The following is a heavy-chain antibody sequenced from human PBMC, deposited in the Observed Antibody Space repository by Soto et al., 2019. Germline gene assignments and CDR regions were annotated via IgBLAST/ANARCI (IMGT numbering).Heavy chain of an antibody. D-gene: IGHD6-6*01. V-gene: IGHV1-58*01. CDR1: GFTFTSST. Sequence: VASVKVSCKASGFTFTSSTVQWVRQARGQRLEWIGWIVVGSGNTNYTQKIQERVNITRDMSTSTAYMELSSLRSEDTAVYYCAAEVFSSSGGWGQGTLVTVSS. CDR3: AAEVFSSSGG. CDR2: IVVGSGNT. J-gene: IGHJ4*02.